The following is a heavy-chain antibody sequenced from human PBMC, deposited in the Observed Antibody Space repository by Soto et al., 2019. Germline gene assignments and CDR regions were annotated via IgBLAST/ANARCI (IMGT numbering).Heavy chain of an antibody. D-gene: IGHD2-15*01. CDR2: IYHSGNT. CDR1: GGSISSGGYS. CDR3: ASKVGADDALDV. J-gene: IGHJ3*01. V-gene: IGHV4-30-2*01. Sequence: QLQLQESGSGLVKPSQTLSLTCAVSGGSISSGGYSWTWIRQPPGKGLEWIGYIYHSGNTYYNPTLKSRVTISGDRSKKQFTLNLSSVTAADTAVYYCASKVGADDALDVWRQGTMVTVSS.